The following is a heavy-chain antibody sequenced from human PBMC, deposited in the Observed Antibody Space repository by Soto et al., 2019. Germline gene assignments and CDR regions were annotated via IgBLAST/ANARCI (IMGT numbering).Heavy chain of an antibody. CDR1: GFTFRSYT. V-gene: IGHV3-23*01. CDR2: ISDSGTSA. D-gene: IGHD3-9*01. CDR3: AEDADVLRNFDWSYYFDA. J-gene: IGHJ5*02. Sequence: EVQLLESGGGLVKPGGSLRLSCVGSGFTFRSYTMSWVRQAPGKGLEWVSGISDSGTSASYADSVKGRFTISRDNSKNTLYLDLKGLRAEDTAMYYCAEDADVLRNFDWSYYFDAWGQGAPVTVSS.